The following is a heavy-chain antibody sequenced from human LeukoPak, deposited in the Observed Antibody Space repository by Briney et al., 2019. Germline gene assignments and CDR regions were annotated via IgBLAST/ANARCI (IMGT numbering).Heavy chain of an antibody. CDR1: GFTFSSYG. CDR3: ARERAVWSIAAAEDY. CDR2: ISYDGSNK. J-gene: IGHJ4*02. Sequence: GGSLRLSCAASGFTFSSYGMHWVRQAPGKGLEWVAVISYDGSNKYYADSVKGRFTISRDNSKNTLNLQMNSLRAEDTAVYYCARERAVWSIAAAEDYWGQGTLVTVSS. D-gene: IGHD6-13*01. V-gene: IGHV3-30*03.